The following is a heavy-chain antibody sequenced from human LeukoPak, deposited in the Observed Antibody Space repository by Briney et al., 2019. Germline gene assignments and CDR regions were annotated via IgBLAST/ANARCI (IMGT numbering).Heavy chain of an antibody. CDR2: IIPILGIA. J-gene: IGHJ5*02. CDR1: GGTFSSYA. V-gene: IGHV1-69*04. CDR3: ARDAPISRGPRGNWFDP. Sequence: GSSVKVSCKASGGTFSSYAISWVRQAPGQGLEWMGRIIPILGIANYAQKFQGRVTITADKSTSTAYMELSSLRSEDTAVYYCARDAPISRGPRGNWFDPWGQGTLVTVSS. D-gene: IGHD3-10*01.